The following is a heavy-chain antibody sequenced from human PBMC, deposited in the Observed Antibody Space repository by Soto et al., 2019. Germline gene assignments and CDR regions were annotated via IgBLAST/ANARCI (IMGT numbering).Heavy chain of an antibody. Sequence: QVQLQQWGAGLLKPSETLSLTCAVYGGSFSGYYWTWIRQPPGTGLEWIGEINHSGSTNYNPSLKSRVTISVDTSKNHCSLQLTSVTAADSAVYYCARDKITGLFDYWGQGTLVTVSS. J-gene: IGHJ4*02. CDR3: ARDKITGLFDY. D-gene: IGHD2-8*02. V-gene: IGHV4-34*01. CDR1: GGSFSGYY. CDR2: INHSGST.